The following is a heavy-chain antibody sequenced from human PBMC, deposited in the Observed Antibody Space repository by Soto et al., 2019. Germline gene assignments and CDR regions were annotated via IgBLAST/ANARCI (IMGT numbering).Heavy chain of an antibody. V-gene: IGHV1-69*06. CDR3: ARGGALSTSWYWGDGLDS. CDR1: GYSFSSHA. Sequence: QVQLEQSGSEVQKSGSSVKVSRKASGYSFSSHAITWVRQAPGQGLEWMGGIIPVFGTPTYAQKFQGRLTISADKSTNTSSLELRSLRSEDTAVYYCARGGALSTSWYWGDGLDSWGQGTQVTVSS. J-gene: IGHJ4*02. D-gene: IGHD6-13*01. CDR2: IIPVFGTP.